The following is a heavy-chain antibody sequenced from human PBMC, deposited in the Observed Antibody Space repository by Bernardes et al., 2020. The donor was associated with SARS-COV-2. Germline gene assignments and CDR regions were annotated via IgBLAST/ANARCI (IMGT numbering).Heavy chain of an antibody. CDR2: ISWNSGSI. V-gene: IGHV3-9*01. CDR3: AKDIRQWLVLSYYYGMDV. Sequence: GGSLRLSCAASGFTFDDYAMHWVRQAPGKGLEWVSGISWNSGSIGYADSVKGRFTISRDNAKNSLYLQMNSLRAEDTALYYCAKDIRQWLVLSYYYGMDVWGQGTTVTVSS. CDR1: GFTFDDYA. J-gene: IGHJ6*02. D-gene: IGHD6-19*01.